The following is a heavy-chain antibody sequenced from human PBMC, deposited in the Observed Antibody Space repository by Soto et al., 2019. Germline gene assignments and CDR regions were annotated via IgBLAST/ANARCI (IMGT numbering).Heavy chain of an antibody. D-gene: IGHD3-22*01. CDR1: GFTFSDYY. Sequence: GGSLRLSCAASGFTFSDYYMSWIRQAPGKGLEWVSYISSSGSTIYYADSVKGRFTISRDNAKNSLYLQMNSLRAEDTAVYYCARQGPSHYYDSSGYYYYYYYGMDVCGQGTTVTVSS. CDR3: ARQGPSHYYDSSGYYYYYYYGMDV. CDR2: ISSSGSTI. V-gene: IGHV3-11*01. J-gene: IGHJ6*02.